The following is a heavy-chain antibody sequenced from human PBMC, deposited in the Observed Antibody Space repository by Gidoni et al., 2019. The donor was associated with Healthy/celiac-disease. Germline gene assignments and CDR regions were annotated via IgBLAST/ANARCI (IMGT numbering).Heavy chain of an antibody. V-gene: IGHV3-48*02. D-gene: IGHD3-10*01. J-gene: IGHJ4*02. CDR3: AREGVRYLDY. CDR2: ISSSSSTI. Sequence: GKGLEWVSYISSSSSTIYYADSVKGRFTISRDNAKNSLYLQMNSLRDEDTAVYYCAREGVRYLDYWGQGTLVTVSS.